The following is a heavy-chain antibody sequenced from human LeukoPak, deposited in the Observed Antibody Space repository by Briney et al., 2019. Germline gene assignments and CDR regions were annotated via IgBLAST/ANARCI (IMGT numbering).Heavy chain of an antibody. CDR3: ARGSRRHRPGGTYFDY. V-gene: IGHV4-34*01. CDR2: INHSGST. CDR1: GFTFTNAW. Sequence: GSLRLSCVDSGFTFTNAWMSWVRQAPGKGLEWIGEINHSGSTNYNPSLKSRVTISVDTSKNQFSLKLGSVTAADTAVYYCARGSRRHRPGGTYFDYRGQGTLVTVSS. J-gene: IGHJ4*02. D-gene: IGHD1-14*01.